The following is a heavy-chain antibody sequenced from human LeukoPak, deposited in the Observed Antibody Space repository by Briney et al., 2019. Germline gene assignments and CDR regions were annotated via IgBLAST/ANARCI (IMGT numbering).Heavy chain of an antibody. CDR1: GFTFSTYD. CDR3: ARGIYGGNVRGWYFDL. J-gene: IGHJ2*01. Sequence: GGSLRLSCAASGFTFSTYDMHWVRQAAGKGLEWVSRVGTAGDTSYQDSVKGRFTVSREDAKNSLFLQMNSLTDGDAAVYYCARGIYGGNVRGWYFDLWGRGTLVSVSS. D-gene: IGHD4-23*01. CDR2: VGTAGDT. V-gene: IGHV3-13*01.